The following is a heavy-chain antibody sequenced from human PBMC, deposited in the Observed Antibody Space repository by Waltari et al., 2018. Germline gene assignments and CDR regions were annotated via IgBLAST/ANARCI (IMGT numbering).Heavy chain of an antibody. J-gene: IGHJ4*02. V-gene: IGHV4-59*01. CDR1: GGSSASSF. D-gene: IGHD3-10*01. CDR2: IYSSGTS. CDR3: ARDRGLESRDGPEYYFDY. Sequence: QVQLQQSGPGLVKPSETPSLPGSGAGGSSASSFRSWIRQPPGKGLEWIGYIYSSGTSNSNPSLKSRVTISVDKSKNQFSLKLSSVTAADTAVYYCARDRGLESRDGPEYYFDYWGQGTLVTVSS.